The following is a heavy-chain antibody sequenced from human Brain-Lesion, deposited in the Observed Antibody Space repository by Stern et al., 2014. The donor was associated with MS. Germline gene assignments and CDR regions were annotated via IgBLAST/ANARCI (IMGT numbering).Heavy chain of an antibody. D-gene: IGHD2-2*01. CDR3: ARGRVVPGFQYYATDV. Sequence: QLQLQESGPGLVKPSQTLSLSCTVSGGSISSGGYYWSWIRQPAGKGLEWIGRIFNSGSTSYNPSLKSRVTISIAPPKNQFSRRLNPMTAADTAVYYCARGRVVPGFQYYATDVWGQGTTVIVSS. CDR2: IFNSGST. V-gene: IGHV4-61*02. J-gene: IGHJ6*02. CDR1: GGSISSGGYY.